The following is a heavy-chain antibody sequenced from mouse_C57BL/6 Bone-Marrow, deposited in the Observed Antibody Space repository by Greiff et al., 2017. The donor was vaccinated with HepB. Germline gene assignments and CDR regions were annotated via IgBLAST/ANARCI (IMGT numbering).Heavy chain of an antibody. D-gene: IGHD2-1*01. CDR1: GFNFKDYY. J-gene: IGHJ1*03. CDR3: TTDYYGNYVSWYFDG. V-gene: IGHV14-4*01. Sequence: VQLQQSGAELVRPGASVKLSCTASGFNFKDYYMHWVKQRPEQGLEWIGWIDPENGDTEYASKFQGKATITADTSSNTAYLQLSSLTSEDTAVYYCTTDYYGNYVSWYFDGWGTGTTVTVAS. CDR2: IDPENGDT.